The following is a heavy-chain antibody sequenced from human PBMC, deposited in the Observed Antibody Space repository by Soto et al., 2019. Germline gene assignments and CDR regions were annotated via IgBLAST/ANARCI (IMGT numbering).Heavy chain of an antibody. J-gene: IGHJ5*02. Sequence: PSETLSLTCVVSGGSISSNSWWSWVRQPPGKGLEWIGEIYHNGSTNYKSSLKSRVTMSVDTSKNQFFLRLSSVTAADTAVYYCARGNWNDDWFDPWGQGTLVTVSS. CDR3: ARGNWNDDWFDP. D-gene: IGHD1-20*01. CDR2: IYHNGST. CDR1: GGSISSNSW. V-gene: IGHV4-4*02.